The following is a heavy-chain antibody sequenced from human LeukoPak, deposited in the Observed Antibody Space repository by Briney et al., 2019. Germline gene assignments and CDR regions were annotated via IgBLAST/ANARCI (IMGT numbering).Heavy chain of an antibody. CDR3: ARGLRRFDFWSGPYY. Sequence: GGSLRLSCAASGFTFSSYGMSWVRQAPGKGLEWVSAISGSGGSTYYADSVKGRFTISRDNSKNTVYLQMNSLRAEDTAVYYCARGLRRFDFWSGPYYWGQGTLVTVSS. CDR2: ISGSGGST. V-gene: IGHV3-23*01. D-gene: IGHD3-3*01. J-gene: IGHJ4*02. CDR1: GFTFSSYG.